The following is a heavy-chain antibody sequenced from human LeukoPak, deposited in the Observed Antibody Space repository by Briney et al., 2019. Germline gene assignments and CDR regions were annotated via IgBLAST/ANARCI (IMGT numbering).Heavy chain of an antibody. CDR2: IYYSGST. V-gene: IGHV4-39*07. CDR1: GGSISSSSYY. Sequence: PSETLSLTCTVSGGSISSSSYYWGWIRQPPGKGLEWIGSIYYSGSTNYNPSLKSRVTISVDKSKNQFSLKLSSVTAADTAVYYCARVPGPKPYYYYYGMDVWGQGTTVTVSS. CDR3: ARVPGPKPYYYYYGMDV. J-gene: IGHJ6*02.